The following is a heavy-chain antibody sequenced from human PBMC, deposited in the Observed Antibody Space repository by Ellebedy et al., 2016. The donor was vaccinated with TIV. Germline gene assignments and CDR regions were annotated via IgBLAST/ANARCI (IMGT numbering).Heavy chain of an antibody. Sequence: GESLKISCAASGFTFSSYPMSWVRQAPGKGLEWVSTISGSGGSTYYADSVKGRFTISRDNSKNTLYLQMTSLRTDDTAVYYCAKDLHYWSAADYWGQGTLVTVSS. J-gene: IGHJ4*02. CDR1: GFTFSSYP. CDR3: AKDLHYWSAADY. CDR2: ISGSGGST. D-gene: IGHD3-3*02. V-gene: IGHV3-23*01.